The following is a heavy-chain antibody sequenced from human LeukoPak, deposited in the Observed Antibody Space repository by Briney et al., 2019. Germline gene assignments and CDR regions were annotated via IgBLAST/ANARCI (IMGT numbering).Heavy chain of an antibody. CDR1: GGSITSYY. Sequence: PSETLSLTCTVSGGSITSYYWSWIRQPPGKGLGWIGYIYYSGNTNYNPSLKSRVTISVDTSKNQFSLKLSSVTAADTAVYYCARFRYPQTLYYFDYWGQGTLVTVSS. CDR2: IYYSGNT. V-gene: IGHV4-59*01. D-gene: IGHD1-1*01. CDR3: ARFRYPQTLYYFDY. J-gene: IGHJ4*02.